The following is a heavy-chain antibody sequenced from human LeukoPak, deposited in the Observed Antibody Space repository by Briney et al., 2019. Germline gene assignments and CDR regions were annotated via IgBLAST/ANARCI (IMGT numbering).Heavy chain of an antibody. D-gene: IGHD3-10*01. J-gene: IGHJ3*02. CDR3: ARGNSMVRGVGAFDI. V-gene: IGHV4-4*02. CDR1: GGSISSSDW. Sequence: SETLSLTCAVSGGSISSSDWWSWVRQPPGKGLEWIGEIHHTGITNFNPSLRSRVTMSVDKSKNQFSLNLSSVTAADTAVYYCARGNSMVRGVGAFDIWGQGTMVTVSS. CDR2: IHHTGIT.